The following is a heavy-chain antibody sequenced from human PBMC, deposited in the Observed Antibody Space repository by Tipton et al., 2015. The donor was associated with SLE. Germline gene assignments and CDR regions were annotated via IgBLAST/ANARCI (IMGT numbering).Heavy chain of an antibody. CDR2: IYYSGST. D-gene: IGHD5-12*01. V-gene: IGHV4-59*01. Sequence: TLSLTCTVSGGSISSYYWSWIRQPPGKGLEWIGYIYYSGSTNYNPSLKSRVTISVDTSKNQFSLKLSSVTAADTAVYYCARAAIRRAFDVWGQGTMVTVSS. CDR1: GGSISSYY. CDR3: ARAAIRRAFDV. J-gene: IGHJ3*01.